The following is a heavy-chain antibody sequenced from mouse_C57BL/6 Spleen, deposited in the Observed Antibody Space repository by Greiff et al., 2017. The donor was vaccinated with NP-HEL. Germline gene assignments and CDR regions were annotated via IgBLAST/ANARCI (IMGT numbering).Heavy chain of an antibody. CDR3: ARQEDWYFDV. CDR2: ISSGGSYT. J-gene: IGHJ1*03. V-gene: IGHV5-6*01. CDR1: GFTFSSYG. Sequence: EVKLVESGGDLVKPGGSLKLSCAASGFTFSSYGMSWVRQTPDKRLEWVATISSGGSYTYYPDSAKGRFTISRDNAKNTLYLQMSSLKSEDTAMYYCARQEDWYFDVWGTGTTVTVSS.